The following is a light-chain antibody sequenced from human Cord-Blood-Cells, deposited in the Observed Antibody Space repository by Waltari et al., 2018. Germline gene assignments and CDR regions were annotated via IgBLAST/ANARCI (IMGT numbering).Light chain of an antibody. J-gene: IGLJ1*01. CDR3: NSRDSSGNHYV. V-gene: IGLV3-19*01. Sequence: SSELTQAPAVSVALGQTARITCQRDILRSYYASWYQQTPGQAPVLVIYGTNNRPSGIPDRFSGSSSGNTASLTITGAQAEDESDYYCNSRDSSGNHYVFGTGTKVTVL. CDR2: GTN. CDR1: ILRSYY.